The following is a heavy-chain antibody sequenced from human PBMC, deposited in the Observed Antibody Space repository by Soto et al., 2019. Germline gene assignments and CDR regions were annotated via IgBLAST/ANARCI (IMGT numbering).Heavy chain of an antibody. V-gene: IGHV4-34*08. D-gene: IGHD2-15*01. CDR1: GGTFSGYY. Sequence: SETLSLTCAVYGGTFSGYYWSWIRQPPGKGLEWIGEINHSGSTNYNPSLKSGVTISVDTSKNQFSLKLSSVTAADTAVYYCAIRGRGRVVVAATRVTNAFDIWGQGTMVTVSS. J-gene: IGHJ3*02. CDR3: AIRGRGRVVVAATRVTNAFDI. CDR2: INHSGST.